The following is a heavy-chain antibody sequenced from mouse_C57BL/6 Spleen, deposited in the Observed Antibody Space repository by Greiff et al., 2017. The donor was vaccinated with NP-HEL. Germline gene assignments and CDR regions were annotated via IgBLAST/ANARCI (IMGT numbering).Heavy chain of an antibody. D-gene: IGHD4-1*01. CDR1: GYTFTEYT. V-gene: IGHV1-62-2*01. Sequence: VQLPQSGAELVKPGASVKLSCKASGYTFTEYTIHWVKQRSGQGLEWIGWFYPGSGSIKYNEKFKDKATLTADKSSSTVSMELSRLTSEDAAVYFCARHEDLGRQGYYAMDYWGQGTSVTVSS. CDR2: FYPGSGSI. J-gene: IGHJ4*01. CDR3: ARHEDLGRQGYYAMDY.